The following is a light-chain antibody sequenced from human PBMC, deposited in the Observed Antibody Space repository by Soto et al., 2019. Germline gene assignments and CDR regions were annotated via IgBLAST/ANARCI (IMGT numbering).Light chain of an antibody. CDR1: SSDIGGYNS. CDR2: DVS. J-gene: IGLJ1*01. CDR3: SSYTDRNNLV. V-gene: IGLV2-8*01. Sequence: QSALTQSPSASGSPGQSVTISCTGTSSDIGGYNSVSWYQQHPGKAPKVMIYDVSKRPSGVPDRFSGSKSGNTASLTVSVLQAEDEADYYCSSYTDRNNLVFGTGTQLTVL.